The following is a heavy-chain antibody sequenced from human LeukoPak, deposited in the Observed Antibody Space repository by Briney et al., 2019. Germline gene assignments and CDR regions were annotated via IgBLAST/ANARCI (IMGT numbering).Heavy chain of an antibody. V-gene: IGHV3-23*01. CDR2: ISGSVDKT. CDR1: RFTFSMVA. Sequence: GRSLSPSCAPSRFTFSMVAIVWVRPAPGEGLGWVSAISGSVDKTHYADSVKGRSTISRDNSKSILSMQLNNLRLEDTAVYYCGEGAGGRGPLAPVS. J-gene: IGHJ4*02. CDR3: GEGA.